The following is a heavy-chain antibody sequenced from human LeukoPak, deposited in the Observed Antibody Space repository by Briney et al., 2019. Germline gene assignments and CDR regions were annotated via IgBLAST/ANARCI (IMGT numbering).Heavy chain of an antibody. D-gene: IGHD3-3*01. V-gene: IGHV3-30*18. CDR1: GFTFSSYG. CDR2: ISYDGSNK. CDR3: AKDFVSIFGVVIGDLNY. J-gene: IGHJ4*02. Sequence: HPGRSLRLSCAASGFTFSSYGMHWVRQAPGKGLERVAVISYDGSNKYYADSVKGRFTISRDNSKNTLYLQMNSLRAEDTAVYYCAKDFVSIFGVVIGDLNYWGQGTLVTVSS.